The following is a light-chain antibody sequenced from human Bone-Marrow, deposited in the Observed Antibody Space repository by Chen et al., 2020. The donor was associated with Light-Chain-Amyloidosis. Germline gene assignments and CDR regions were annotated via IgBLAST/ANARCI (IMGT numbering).Light chain of an antibody. V-gene: IGLV2-14*01. CDR1: SSDVGGDNH. Sequence: QSAPTQPAAVSGPPGQSITTSCTGTSSDVGGDNHVSWYQQHPDKAPKLMIYEVTNRPSWVPDRFSGSKSDNTASLTISGLQTEDEADYFCSSYTITNTLVFGSGTRVTVL. CDR2: EVT. J-gene: IGLJ1*01. CDR3: SSYTITNTLV.